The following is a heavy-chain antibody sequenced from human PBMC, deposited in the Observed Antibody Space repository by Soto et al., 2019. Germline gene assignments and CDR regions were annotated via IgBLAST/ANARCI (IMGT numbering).Heavy chain of an antibody. CDR3: AKDPGGPGGDSSGYPKYYFDY. CDR1: GFTFSSYA. D-gene: IGHD3-22*01. Sequence: PGVSLRLSCAASGFTFSSYAMSWVRQAPGKGLEWVSAISGSGGSTYYADSVKGRFTISRDNSKNTLYLQMNSLRAEDTAVYYCAKDPGGPGGDSSGYPKYYFDYWGQGTLVTVSS. CDR2: ISGSGGST. V-gene: IGHV3-23*01. J-gene: IGHJ4*02.